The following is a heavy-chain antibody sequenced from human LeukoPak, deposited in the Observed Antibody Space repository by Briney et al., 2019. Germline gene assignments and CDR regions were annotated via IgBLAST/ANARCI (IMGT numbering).Heavy chain of an antibody. CDR2: IRYDGSNK. Sequence: GGSLRLSCAASGVTFSSYGMHWGRDALGKGLGWVAFIRYDGSNKYYADSVKGRFTISRDNSKNTLYLQMNSLRAEDTAVYYCAKAPLRGYSYGLLDYWGQGTLVTVSS. J-gene: IGHJ4*02. CDR1: GVTFSSYG. V-gene: IGHV3-30*02. D-gene: IGHD5-18*01. CDR3: AKAPLRGYSYGLLDY.